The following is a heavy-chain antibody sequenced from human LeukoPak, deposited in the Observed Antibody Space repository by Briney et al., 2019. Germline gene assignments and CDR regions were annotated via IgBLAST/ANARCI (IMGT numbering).Heavy chain of an antibody. CDR2: IYYSGST. Sequence: SETLSLTCTVSGGSLSNYYWSWIRQPPGKALEWIGFIYYSGSTNYNPSLKSRVTISVDTSKNQFSLKLSSVTAADTAVYYCAREFRLVVPAAYNWFDPWGQGTLVTVSS. V-gene: IGHV4-59*01. J-gene: IGHJ5*02. D-gene: IGHD2-2*01. CDR3: AREFRLVVPAAYNWFDP. CDR1: GGSLSNYY.